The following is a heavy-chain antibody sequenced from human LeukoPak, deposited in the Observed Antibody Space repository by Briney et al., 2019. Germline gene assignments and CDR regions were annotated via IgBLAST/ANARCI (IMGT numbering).Heavy chain of an antibody. D-gene: IGHD3-22*01. CDR3: ARRSYDGSGYYYVDY. V-gene: IGHV4-59*08. Sequence: SETLSLTCTVSGGSISSYYWSWIRQPPGKGLEWIGYIYYSGSTNYNPSLKSRVTISVDTSKNQFSLKLSSVTAADTAVYYCARRSYDGSGYYYVDYWGQGTLVTVS. CDR2: IYYSGST. J-gene: IGHJ4*02. CDR1: GGSISSYY.